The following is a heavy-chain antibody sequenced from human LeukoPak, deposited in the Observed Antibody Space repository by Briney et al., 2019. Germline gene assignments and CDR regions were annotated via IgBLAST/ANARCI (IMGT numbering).Heavy chain of an antibody. D-gene: IGHD3-9*01. Sequence: SETLSLTCTVSGGSISSYYWSWIRQPPGKGLEWIGYIYYSGSTNHNPSLKSRVTISVDTSKNQFSLKLSSVTAADTAVYYCARGVAIVRYFDWLPPYYYMDVWGKGTTVTISS. V-gene: IGHV4-59*01. CDR1: GGSISSYY. CDR2: IYYSGST. J-gene: IGHJ6*03. CDR3: ARGVAIVRYFDWLPPYYYMDV.